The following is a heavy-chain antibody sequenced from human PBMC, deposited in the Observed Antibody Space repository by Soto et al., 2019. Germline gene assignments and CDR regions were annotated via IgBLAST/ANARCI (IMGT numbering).Heavy chain of an antibody. V-gene: IGHV3-23*01. CDR1: GFTFNSYA. J-gene: IGHJ6*02. CDR2: IIDSGAST. Sequence: SGGSLRLSCAASGFTFNSYAMSWVRQAPGKGLEWVSAIIDSGASTYYADSVKGRFTISRDNSKSTLYLQMNSLRAEDTALYYCAKGRSYYYYYGVDVWGQGTTVTVSS. CDR3: AKGRSYYYYYGVDV.